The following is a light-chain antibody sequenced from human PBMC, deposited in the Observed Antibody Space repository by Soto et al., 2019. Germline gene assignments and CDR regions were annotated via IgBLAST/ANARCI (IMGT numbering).Light chain of an antibody. J-gene: IGKJ1*01. CDR1: QSISTW. Sequence: DIQMTQSPSTLSASVGDRVTITCRASQSISTWLAWYQQKPGKAPKLLIYDASSLEGGVPSRFSGSGSGTEFTLTISSLQPDDFATYYCHQYNSYSETFGQGTKVDI. CDR2: DAS. V-gene: IGKV1-5*01. CDR3: HQYNSYSET.